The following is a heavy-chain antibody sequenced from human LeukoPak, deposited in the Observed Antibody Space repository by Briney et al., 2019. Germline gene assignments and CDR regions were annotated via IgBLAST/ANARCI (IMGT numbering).Heavy chain of an antibody. Sequence: PSETLSLTCTVSGGSISSYYWSWIRQPPGKGLEWIGCIYYSGSTNYNPSLKSRVTISVDTSKNQFSLKLSSVTAADTAAYYCARSKGHTYSSSWYWFDPWGQGTLVTVSS. CDR2: IYYSGST. CDR1: GGSISSYY. D-gene: IGHD6-13*01. CDR3: ARSKGHTYSSSWYWFDP. J-gene: IGHJ5*02. V-gene: IGHV4-59*01.